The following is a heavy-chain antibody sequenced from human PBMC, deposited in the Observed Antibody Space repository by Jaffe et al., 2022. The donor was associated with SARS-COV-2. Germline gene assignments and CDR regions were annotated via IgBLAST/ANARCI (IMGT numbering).Heavy chain of an antibody. D-gene: IGHD4-17*01. Sequence: QVQLVQSGAEVKKPGASVKVSCKASGYTFTSYGISWVRQAPGQGLEWMGWISAYNGNTNYAQKLQGRVTMTTDTSTSTAYMELRSLRSDDTAVYYCARFRRGRNDYGGNSLDYWGQGTLVTVSS. CDR2: ISAYNGNT. V-gene: IGHV1-18*01. CDR3: ARFRRGRNDYGGNSLDY. J-gene: IGHJ4*02. CDR1: GYTFTSYG.